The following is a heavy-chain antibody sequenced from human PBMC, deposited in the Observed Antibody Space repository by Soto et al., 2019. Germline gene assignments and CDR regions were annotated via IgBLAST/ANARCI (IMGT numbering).Heavy chain of an antibody. CDR3: TREGLAVAGIEF. CDR2: IYHSGST. D-gene: IGHD6-13*01. Sequence: QVQLQESGPGLVKPSGTLSLTCAVSGASINDSYWWSWVRQTPGKGLEWIGEIYHSGSTNYHPSLKSRVTMSVDKSKNHFSLKLSFVTAADTGFYYCTREGLAVAGIEFWGPGTQVTVSS. J-gene: IGHJ4*02. CDR1: GASINDSYW. V-gene: IGHV4-4*02.